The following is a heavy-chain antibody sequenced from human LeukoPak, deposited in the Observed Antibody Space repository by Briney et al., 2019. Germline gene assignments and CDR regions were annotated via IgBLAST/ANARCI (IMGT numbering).Heavy chain of an antibody. D-gene: IGHD4-17*01. CDR3: AKDMYGDYGFDYYYYMDV. Sequence: RGGSLRLSCAASGFTFSSYWMSWVRQAPGKGLEWVANIKQDGSEKYYVDSVKGRFTISRDHAKNSLYLQMNSLRAEDTAVYYCAKDMYGDYGFDYYYYMDVWGKGTTVTVSS. CDR2: IKQDGSEK. CDR1: GFTFSSYW. V-gene: IGHV3-7*03. J-gene: IGHJ6*03.